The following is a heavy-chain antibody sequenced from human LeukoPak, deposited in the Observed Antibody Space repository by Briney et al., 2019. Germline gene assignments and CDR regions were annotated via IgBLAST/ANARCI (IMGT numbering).Heavy chain of an antibody. Sequence: GGSLRLSCAASGFTFSSYWMHWVRQAPGKGLVWVSRINSDGSSTIHADSVKGRFTISRDDAKNSLYLQMNSLRDEDTAVYYCARDLNWSFDYWGQGTLVTVSS. D-gene: IGHD1-20*01. J-gene: IGHJ4*02. CDR3: ARDLNWSFDY. CDR1: GFTFSSYW. CDR2: INSDGSST. V-gene: IGHV3-74*01.